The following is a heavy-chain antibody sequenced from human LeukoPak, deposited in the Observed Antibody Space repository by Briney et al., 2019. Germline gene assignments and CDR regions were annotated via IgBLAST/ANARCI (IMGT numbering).Heavy chain of an antibody. CDR1: GDSVSYYY. V-gene: IGHV4-4*07. D-gene: IGHD3-10*01. Sequence: SETLSLTCSVSGDSVSYYYWSWIRQPAGKGLEWIGRIYTSGSTNYNPSLKSRVTMSVDTSKNQFSLKLNSVTAADTAVYYCARLMVRGVIDYYYIDVWGKGTTVTVSS. CDR3: ARLMVRGVIDYYYIDV. CDR2: IYTSGST. J-gene: IGHJ6*03.